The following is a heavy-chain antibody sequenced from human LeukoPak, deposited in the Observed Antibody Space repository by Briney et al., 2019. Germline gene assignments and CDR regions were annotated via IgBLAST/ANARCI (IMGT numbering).Heavy chain of an antibody. Sequence: PGGSLRLSCAASGFTVSSNYMSWVRQAPGKGLVWVSRINSDGSSTSYADSAKGRFTISRDNAKNTLYLQMNSLRAEDTAVYYCAREPGGWYAFDIWGQGTMVTVSS. CDR3: AREPGGWYAFDI. CDR1: GFTVSSNY. D-gene: IGHD2-15*01. J-gene: IGHJ3*02. CDR2: INSDGSST. V-gene: IGHV3-74*01.